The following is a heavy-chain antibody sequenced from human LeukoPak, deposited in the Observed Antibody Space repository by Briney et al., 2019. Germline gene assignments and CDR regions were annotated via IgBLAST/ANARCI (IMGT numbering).Heavy chain of an antibody. V-gene: IGHV1-2*02. J-gene: IGHJ4*02. D-gene: IGHD6-19*01. Sequence: ASVKVSCKASGYTFTDYYMHWVRQAPGQGLEWMGWINVNSGGTYYAQKFQGRVTMTRDTSISTAYMELSRVRSDDTAVYYCAGLYTSGWFFDYWGQGTPVTASS. CDR1: GYTFTDYY. CDR3: AGLYTSGWFFDY. CDR2: INVNSGGT.